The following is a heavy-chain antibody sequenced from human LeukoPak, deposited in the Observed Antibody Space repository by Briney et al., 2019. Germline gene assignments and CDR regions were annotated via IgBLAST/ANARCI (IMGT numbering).Heavy chain of an antibody. V-gene: IGHV3-30*18. Sequence: GGSLGLSCAASGFTFSSYSMQWVRQTPGKGLEWVGIMSNSGENTFYGEAVKGRFTISRDNSKNTLYLEMNSLRAEDTAVYYCAKDIGSYYDYWGQGILVTVSS. CDR3: AKDIGSYYDY. D-gene: IGHD3-10*01. J-gene: IGHJ4*02. CDR1: GFTFSSYS. CDR2: MSNSGENT.